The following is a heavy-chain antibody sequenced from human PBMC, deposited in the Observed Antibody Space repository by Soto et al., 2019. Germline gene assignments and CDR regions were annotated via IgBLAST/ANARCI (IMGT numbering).Heavy chain of an antibody. CDR2: ISGSGAAT. V-gene: IGHV3-23*01. J-gene: IGHJ4*02. CDR1: GFTFSSYG. D-gene: IGHD3-3*01. CDR3: AKVLYGVVTYFDS. Sequence: EVQLLESGGGLVQPGGSLRLSCASSGFTFSSYGMTWVRRPPGKGLEWVSAISGSGAATYYADSVQGRFTISRDNSNNTLYLQMNSLRAEDTAGYSCAKVLYGVVTYFDSWGQGTLVTVSS.